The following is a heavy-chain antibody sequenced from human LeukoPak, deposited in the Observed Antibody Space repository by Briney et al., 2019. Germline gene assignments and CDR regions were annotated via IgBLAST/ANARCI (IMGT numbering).Heavy chain of an antibody. CDR3: ARGSGNSGYFDY. J-gene: IGHJ4*02. CDR2: ISPSDGNT. V-gene: IGHV1-46*01. Sequence: ASVKVSCKASGYTFTSYYMHWVRQAPGRGLEWMGIISPSDGNTNYAQKFQGRVTMTRDTSTSTFYMELSSLRSEDTAVYYCARGSGNSGYFDYWGQGTLVTVSS. CDR1: GYTFTSYY. D-gene: IGHD3-22*01.